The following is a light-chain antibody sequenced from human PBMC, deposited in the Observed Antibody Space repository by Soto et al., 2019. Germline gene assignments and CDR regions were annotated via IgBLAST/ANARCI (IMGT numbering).Light chain of an antibody. V-gene: IGKV3-20*01. CDR2: GAS. J-gene: IGKJ1*01. CDR3: QQHGTSPPSWT. Sequence: ETVLTQSPGTLSLSPGERATLFCRASQSVTSNYLACYQQQPGQAPRLLIYGASSRPTGIPARFSGSGSGTDFTPTISRLEAEDCAVYYCQQHGTSPPSWTFGQGTKVEIK. CDR1: QSVTSNY.